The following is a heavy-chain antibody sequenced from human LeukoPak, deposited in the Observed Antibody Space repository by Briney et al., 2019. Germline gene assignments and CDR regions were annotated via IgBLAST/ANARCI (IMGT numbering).Heavy chain of an antibody. J-gene: IGHJ6*04. Sequence: GGSRRLSCAASGFTFSSYNMNWVRQAPGKGLEWVSSITSSSSYIYYADSVKGRFTISRDNAKNSLYLQMNSLRAEDTAVYYCAELGITMIGGVWGKGTTVTISS. CDR1: GFTFSSYN. V-gene: IGHV3-21*01. D-gene: IGHD3-10*02. CDR2: ITSSSSYI. CDR3: AELGITMIGGV.